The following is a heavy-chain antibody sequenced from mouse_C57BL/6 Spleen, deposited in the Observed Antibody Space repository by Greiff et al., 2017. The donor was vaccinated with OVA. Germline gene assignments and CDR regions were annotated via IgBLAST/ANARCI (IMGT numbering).Heavy chain of an antibody. V-gene: IGHV1-55*01. CDR1: GYTFTSYW. D-gene: IGHD2-5*01. CDR2: IYPGSGST. J-gene: IGHJ1*03. Sequence: VQLQQPGAELVKPGASVKMSCKASGYTFTSYWITWVKQRPGQGLEWIGDIYPGSGSTNYNEKFKSKATLTVDTSSSTAYMQLSSLTSEDSAVYYCARDGYYSKEGYFDVWGTGTTVTVSS. CDR3: ARDGYYSKEGYFDV.